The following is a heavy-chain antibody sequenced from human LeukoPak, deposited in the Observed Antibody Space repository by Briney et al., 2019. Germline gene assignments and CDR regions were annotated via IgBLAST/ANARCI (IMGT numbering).Heavy chain of an antibody. V-gene: IGHV3-21*01. Sequence: PGGSLRLSCAASGFTFSSYSMNWVRQAPGKGLEWVSSISSSSSYIYYADSVKGRFTISRDNAENSLYLQMNRLRAEDTAVYYCARSRDNYGPPFDYWGQGTLVIVSS. D-gene: IGHD5-18*01. CDR2: ISSSSSYI. CDR3: ARSRDNYGPPFDY. CDR1: GFTFSSYS. J-gene: IGHJ4*02.